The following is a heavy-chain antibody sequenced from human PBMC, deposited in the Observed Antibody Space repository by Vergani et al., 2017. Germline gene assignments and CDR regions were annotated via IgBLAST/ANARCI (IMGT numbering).Heavy chain of an antibody. Sequence: EVQLVESGGGLVKPGGSLRLSCAASGFTFSSYSMNWVRQAPGKGLEWVSSISSSSSYIYYAYSVKGRFTISRDNAKNSLYLQMNSLRAEDTAVYYCARGSDIVVVPAADFDYWGQGTLVTVSS. V-gene: IGHV3-21*01. CDR2: ISSSSSYI. CDR1: GFTFSSYS. CDR3: ARGSDIVVVPAADFDY. D-gene: IGHD2-2*01. J-gene: IGHJ4*02.